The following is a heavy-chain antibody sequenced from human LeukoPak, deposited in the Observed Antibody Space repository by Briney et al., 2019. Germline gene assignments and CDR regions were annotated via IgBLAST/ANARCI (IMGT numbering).Heavy chain of an antibody. CDR1: GGSISSSSYY. V-gene: IGHV4-61*02. CDR2: IYTSGST. D-gene: IGHD6-13*01. CDR3: AREAPYDEIAAAATSWFDP. Sequence: SETLSLTCTVSGGSISSSSYYWSWIRQPAGKGLEWIGRIYTSGSTNYNPSLKSRVTISVDTSKNQFSLKLSSVTAADTAVYYCAREAPYDEIAAAATSWFDPWGQGTLVTVSS. J-gene: IGHJ5*02.